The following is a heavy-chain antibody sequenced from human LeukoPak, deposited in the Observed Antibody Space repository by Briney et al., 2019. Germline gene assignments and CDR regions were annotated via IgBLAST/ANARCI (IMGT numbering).Heavy chain of an antibody. Sequence: ASVKVSCKASGYTFTGQYMYWLRQAPGQGLEWMGWINPNSGGTNYAQKFQGRVTITRDTSISTAYMELSRLRSDDTAVYYCARGSDYFDYWGQGTLVTVSS. CDR1: GYTFTGQY. CDR2: INPNSGGT. V-gene: IGHV1-2*02. CDR3: ARGSDYFDY. J-gene: IGHJ4*02.